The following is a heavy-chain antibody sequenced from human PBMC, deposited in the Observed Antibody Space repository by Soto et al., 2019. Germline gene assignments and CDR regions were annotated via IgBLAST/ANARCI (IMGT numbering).Heavy chain of an antibody. CDR2: SRNKANSYTT. CDR1: GFTLNDHY. CDR3: ARVPHYGDSAM. Sequence: EVQLVESGGGLVQPGGSLRLSCAASGFTLNDHYIDWVRQAPGTGLEWVGRSRNKANSYTTEYVASVKGRFTISRDESKNSVYLQMNSLKIEDTAVYYCARVPHYGDSAMWGQGTLVTVSS. V-gene: IGHV3-72*01. D-gene: IGHD4-17*01. J-gene: IGHJ4*02.